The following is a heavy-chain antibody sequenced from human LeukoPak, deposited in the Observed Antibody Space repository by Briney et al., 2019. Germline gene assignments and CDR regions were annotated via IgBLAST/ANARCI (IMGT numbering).Heavy chain of an antibody. J-gene: IGHJ4*02. V-gene: IGHV4-34*01. Sequence: SETLSLTCAVYGGSFSGYYWGWIRQPPGKGLEWIGTIYYSGSTYYNPSLKSRVTISVDTSKDQFSLKLSSVTAADTAVYYCARVPTVTFFDYWGQGTLVTVSS. CDR2: IYYSGST. CDR3: ARVPTVTFFDY. D-gene: IGHD4-17*01. CDR1: GGSFSGYY.